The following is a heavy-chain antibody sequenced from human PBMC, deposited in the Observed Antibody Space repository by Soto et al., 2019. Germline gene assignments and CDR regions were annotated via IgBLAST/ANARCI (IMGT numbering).Heavy chain of an antibody. J-gene: IGHJ4*02. CDR1: GFTFSTFW. V-gene: IGHV3-74*01. D-gene: IGHD5-18*01. CDR2: ISSDGSRT. Sequence: GGSLRLSCAASGFTFSTFWMHWVRQAPGKGLVWVSRISSDGSRTSYADSVKGRFTISRDNAKNTLYLQMNSLRAGDTAIYDCARVYSSLSSYDYWGQGTLVTVSS. CDR3: ARVYSSLSSYDY.